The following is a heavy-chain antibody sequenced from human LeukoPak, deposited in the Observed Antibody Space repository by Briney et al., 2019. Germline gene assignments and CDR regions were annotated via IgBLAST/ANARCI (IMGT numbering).Heavy chain of an antibody. CDR2: IYYSWST. Sequence: SETLSLTSTVSGGSISSYYWSWIRQPPGKGLEWIGYIYYSWSTNCNPSVKSRVAMSVDTSKKKFSLNLSSLTAADTAVYYCARGGTAVIAPYAFDIWGQGTMVTVSS. V-gene: IGHV4-59*13. CDR3: ARGGTAVIAPYAFDI. D-gene: IGHD4-23*01. CDR1: GGSISSYY. J-gene: IGHJ3*02.